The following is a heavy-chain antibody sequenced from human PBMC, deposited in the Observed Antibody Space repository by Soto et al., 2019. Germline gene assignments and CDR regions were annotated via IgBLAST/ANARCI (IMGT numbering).Heavy chain of an antibody. D-gene: IGHD3-10*01. CDR2: INPYTGDT. CDR1: GYPFTGYY. CDR3: ARRRTLPWFAESSHYNMDV. J-gene: IGHJ6*02. Sequence: GXSVKVACKTSGYPFTGYYLHWVRQAPGQGFEWLGWINPYTGDTNYAQNFQGWVTMTRDMSIRTAYMELSRLRSDDTAVYYCARRRTLPWFAESSHYNMDVCGQRTTVTVSS. V-gene: IGHV1-2*04.